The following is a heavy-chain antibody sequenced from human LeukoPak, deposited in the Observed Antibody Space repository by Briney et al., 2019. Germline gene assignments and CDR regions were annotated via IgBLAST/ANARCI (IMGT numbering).Heavy chain of an antibody. Sequence: PSETLSLTCTVSGGSISSYYWSWIRQPPGKGLEWIGYIYYSGSTNYNPSLKSRVTISVDTSKNQFSLTLSSVTAADTAVYYCARSRRGAAAYFDYWGQGTLVTVSS. J-gene: IGHJ4*02. CDR2: IYYSGST. CDR1: GGSISSYY. CDR3: ARSRRGAAAYFDY. V-gene: IGHV4-59*08. D-gene: IGHD6-13*01.